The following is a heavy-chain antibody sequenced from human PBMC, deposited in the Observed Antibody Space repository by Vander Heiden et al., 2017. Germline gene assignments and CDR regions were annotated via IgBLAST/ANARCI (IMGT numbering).Heavy chain of an antibody. CDR2: IWYDGSNK. Sequence: QVQLVESGGGVVQPGRSLRLSCAASGFTFSSYGMHWFRQAPGKGLEWVAVIWYDGSNKYYADSVKGRFTISRDNSKNTLYLQMNSLRAEDTAVYYCARDWATPDYYYGMDVWGQGTTVTVSS. V-gene: IGHV3-33*01. D-gene: IGHD2-15*01. CDR3: ARDWATPDYYYGMDV. J-gene: IGHJ6*02. CDR1: GFTFSSYG.